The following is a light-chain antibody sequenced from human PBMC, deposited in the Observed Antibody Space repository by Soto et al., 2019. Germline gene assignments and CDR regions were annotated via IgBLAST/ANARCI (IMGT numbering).Light chain of an antibody. CDR3: CSFALRSTLI. V-gene: IGLV2-23*01. CDR2: EGG. CDR1: SSDVGNYNL. Sequence: QSVLTQPASVSGSPGQSITIPCTGTSSDVGNYNLVSWYQQYPGKAPKLMIYEGGKRPSGVSNRFSGSKSGNTASLTISGLQAEDEADYYCCSFALRSTLIFGGGTKVTVL. J-gene: IGLJ2*01.